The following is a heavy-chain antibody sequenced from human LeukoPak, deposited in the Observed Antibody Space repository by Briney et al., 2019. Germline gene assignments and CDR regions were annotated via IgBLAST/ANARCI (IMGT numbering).Heavy chain of an antibody. CDR3: ARATTVTTGPLDY. CDR2: ISSSSSYI. CDR1: GFTFSSYS. J-gene: IGHJ4*02. Sequence: GGSLRLSCAASGFTFSSYSMNWVRQAPGKGLEWVSSISSSSSYIYYADSVKGRFTISRDNAKNSLYLQMNSLRAEDTAVYYCARATTVTTGPLDYWGQGTLVTVSS. V-gene: IGHV3-21*01. D-gene: IGHD4-17*01.